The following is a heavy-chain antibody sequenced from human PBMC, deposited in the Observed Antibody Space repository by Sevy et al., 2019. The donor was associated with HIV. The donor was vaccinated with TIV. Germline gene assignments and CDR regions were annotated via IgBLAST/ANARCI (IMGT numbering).Heavy chain of an antibody. V-gene: IGHV3-23*01. D-gene: IGHD2-21*01. Sequence: GGSLRLSCTTSGFTLNIYAMSWVRQAPGKGLEWVSTIGGGDTHYADSVKGRFTISRDDSKSAVYLQMNSLRADDTAVYYCAKDGVTRNKLWDWFDPWGQGTLVTVSS. J-gene: IGHJ5*02. CDR3: AKDGVTRNKLWDWFDP. CDR1: GFTLNIYA. CDR2: IGGGDT.